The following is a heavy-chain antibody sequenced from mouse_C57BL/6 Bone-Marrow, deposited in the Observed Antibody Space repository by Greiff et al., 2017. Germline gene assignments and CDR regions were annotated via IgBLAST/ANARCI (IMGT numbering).Heavy chain of an antibody. CDR3: AREWDYGSSYWFAY. CDR2: INPYNGDT. J-gene: IGHJ3*01. CDR1: GYSFTGYF. Sequence: EVMLVESGPELVKPGDSVKISCKASGYSFTGYFMNWVMQSHGKSLEWIGRINPYNGDTFYNQKFKGKATLTVDKSSSTAHMELRSLTSEDSAVYYCAREWDYGSSYWFAYWGQGTLVTVSA. V-gene: IGHV1-20*01. D-gene: IGHD1-1*01.